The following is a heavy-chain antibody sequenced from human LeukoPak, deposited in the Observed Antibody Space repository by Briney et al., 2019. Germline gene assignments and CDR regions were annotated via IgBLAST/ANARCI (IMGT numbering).Heavy chain of an antibody. D-gene: IGHD3-9*01. CDR1: GFTFSSYE. CDR2: ISSSGSTI. J-gene: IGHJ6*02. CDR3: ARSPLRYFDWLLPYGMDV. V-gene: IGHV3-48*03. Sequence: GGSLRLSCAASGFTFSSYEMNWVRRAPGKGLEWVSYISSSGSTIYYADSVKGRFTISRDNAKNSLYLQMNSLRAEDTAVYYCARSPLRYFDWLLPYGMDVWGQGTTVTVSS.